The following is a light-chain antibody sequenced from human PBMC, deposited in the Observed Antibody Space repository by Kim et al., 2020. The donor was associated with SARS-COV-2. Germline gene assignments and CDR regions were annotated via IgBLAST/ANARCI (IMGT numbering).Light chain of an antibody. CDR2: EVT. CDR1: NNDIGRYNY. Sequence: QSVTLSCTGTNNDIGRYNYVSWYQLHPGKAPKLIIYEVTRRPSGVPHRFSGSKSADTASLTISGLQTEDEAEYYCCSYAGSDSFVVFGGGTQLTVL. V-gene: IGLV2-11*01. J-gene: IGLJ2*01. CDR3: CSYAGSDSFVV.